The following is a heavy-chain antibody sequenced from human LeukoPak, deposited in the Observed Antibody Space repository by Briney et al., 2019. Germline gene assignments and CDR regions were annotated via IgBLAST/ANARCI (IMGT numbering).Heavy chain of an antibody. D-gene: IGHD5-24*01. Sequence: GESLKISCKGSGYSFTNYWIGWVRQMPGKGLEWMGIIYPRDSDTRYSPSFQGQVTISADKSISTAYLQWSSLKASDTAMYYCARRDMATNTPFDYWGQGTLVTVSS. CDR3: ARRDMATNTPFDY. CDR2: IYPRDSDT. V-gene: IGHV5-51*01. J-gene: IGHJ4*02. CDR1: GYSFTNYW.